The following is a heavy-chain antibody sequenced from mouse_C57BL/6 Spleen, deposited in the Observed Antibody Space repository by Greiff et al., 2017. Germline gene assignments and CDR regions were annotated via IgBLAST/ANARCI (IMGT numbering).Heavy chain of an antibody. J-gene: IGHJ1*03. V-gene: IGHV1-22*01. D-gene: IGHD3-3*01. CDR3: AREGRGVSHWYFDV. CDR1: GYTFTDYN. Sequence: VQLQQSGPELVKPGASVKMSCKASGYTFTDYNMHWVKQSHGKSLEWIGYINPNNGGTSYNQKFKGKATLTVNKSSSTAYMELRSRTSEDSAVYYCAREGRGVSHWYFDVWGTGTTVTVSS. CDR2: INPNNGGT.